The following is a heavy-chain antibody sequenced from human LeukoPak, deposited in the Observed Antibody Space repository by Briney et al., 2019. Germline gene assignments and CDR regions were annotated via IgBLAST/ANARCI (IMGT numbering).Heavy chain of an antibody. CDR3: ARLVVVAATGGYYMDV. CDR2: ISSSGSTI. Sequence: GGSLRPSCAASGFTFSDYYMSWIRQAPGKGLEWVSYISSSGSTIYYADSVKGRFTISRDNAKNSLYLQMNSLRADGTAVYRCARLVVVAATGGYYMDVWGKGTTVTVSS. V-gene: IGHV3-11*01. CDR1: GFTFSDYY. J-gene: IGHJ6*03. D-gene: IGHD2-15*01.